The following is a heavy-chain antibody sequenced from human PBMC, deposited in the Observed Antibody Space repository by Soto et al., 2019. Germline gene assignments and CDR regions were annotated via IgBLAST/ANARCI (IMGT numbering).Heavy chain of an antibody. D-gene: IGHD4-17*01. V-gene: IGHV3-30-3*01. CDR3: ARDRPYGDPNWFDP. CDR2: MSYDGART. Sequence: QVQLVESGGGVVQPGGSLSLSCATSGFTFTSFTMHWVRQAPGKGLEWIAVMSYDGARTDYADAVKGRFTISRDTSKNTVYLQLNNLRPDDTARYYCARDRPYGDPNWFDPWGQGTLVTVSS. J-gene: IGHJ5*02. CDR1: GFTFTSFT.